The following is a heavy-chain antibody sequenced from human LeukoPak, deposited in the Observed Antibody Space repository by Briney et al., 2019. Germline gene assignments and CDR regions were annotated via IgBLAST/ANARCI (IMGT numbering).Heavy chain of an antibody. CDR3: AKVTTGYYYYMDV. V-gene: IGHV3-23*01. CDR2: IGGSGAGT. D-gene: IGHD1-1*01. CDR1: GFTFSSYA. J-gene: IGHJ6*03. Sequence: PGGSLRLSCAASGFTFSSYAMSWVRQAPGKGLERVSGIGGSGAGTYYADSVKGRFTISRDNSKNTLSLQMNSLRAEDTALYYCAKVTTGYYYYMDVWGKGTTVTVSS.